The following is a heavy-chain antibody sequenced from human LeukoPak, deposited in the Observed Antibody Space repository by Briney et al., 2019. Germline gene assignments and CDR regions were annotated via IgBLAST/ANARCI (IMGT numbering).Heavy chain of an antibody. Sequence: ASVKVSCKASGYTFTGYYMHWVRQAPGQGLEWIGWINPNSGGTDYAQKFQGRVTMTRDTSISTAYMELSRLRSDDTAVYYCARKTYSGYFGYWGQGTLVTVSS. CDR1: GYTFTGYY. V-gene: IGHV1-2*02. J-gene: IGHJ4*02. CDR3: ARKTYSGYFGY. CDR2: INPNSGGT. D-gene: IGHD5-12*01.